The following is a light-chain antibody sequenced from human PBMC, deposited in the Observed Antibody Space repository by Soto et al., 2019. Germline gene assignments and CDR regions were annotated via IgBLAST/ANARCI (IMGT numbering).Light chain of an antibody. CDR2: KAS. CDR1: QSISSW. J-gene: IGKJ1*01. CDR3: QQYGRSPRT. V-gene: IGKV1-5*03. Sequence: DIQMTQSPSTLSASVGDRVTITCRASQSISSWLAWYQQKPGKAHKXLIYKASSLESGVPSRFSGIMSGTAGTITLSRLETEDGSVYDGQQYGRSPRTFGQGTKVDIK.